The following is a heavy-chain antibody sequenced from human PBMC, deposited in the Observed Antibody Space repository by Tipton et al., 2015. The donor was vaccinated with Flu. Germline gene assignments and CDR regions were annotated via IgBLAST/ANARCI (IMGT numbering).Heavy chain of an antibody. CDR1: GGSITSYY. D-gene: IGHD2-15*01. CDR2: IFHTGST. Sequence: LRLSCSVSGGSITSYYWSWIRQPPGKGLEWIAFIFHTGSTSYNPSLKSRVSISLDTSRTQFSLKLSSVTAADTAVHYCAREWSAFDIWGQGTMVTVSS. V-gene: IGHV4-59*01. J-gene: IGHJ3*02. CDR3: AREWSAFDI.